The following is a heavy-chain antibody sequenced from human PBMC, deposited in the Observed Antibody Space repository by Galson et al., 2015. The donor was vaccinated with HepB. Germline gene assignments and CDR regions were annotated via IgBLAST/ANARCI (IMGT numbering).Heavy chain of an antibody. Sequence: ETLSLTCAVSGGSISSSNWWSWVRQPPGKGLEWIGEIYHSGSTNYNPSLKSRVTISVDKSKNQFSLKLSSMTAADTAVYYCARDRLYSSSSQVNYGMDVWGQGTTVTVSS. J-gene: IGHJ6*02. CDR2: IYHSGST. V-gene: IGHV4-4*02. CDR3: ARDRLYSSSSQVNYGMDV. CDR1: GGSISSSNW. D-gene: IGHD6-6*01.